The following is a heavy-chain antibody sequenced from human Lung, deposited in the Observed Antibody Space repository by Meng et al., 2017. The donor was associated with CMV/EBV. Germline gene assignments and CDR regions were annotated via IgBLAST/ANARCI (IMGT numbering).Heavy chain of an antibody. CDR2: INSYSGHT. Sequence: ASXXVSXKASGYTFSDYGIGWVRQAPGQGLEWMGWINSYSGHTNYAQKLQGRVTMTTDTSTSSAYMELRSLRSDDTAVYYCARVYCSGGSCYSPFDYWGQRTLVTFSS. V-gene: IGHV1-18*01. D-gene: IGHD2-15*01. J-gene: IGHJ4*02. CDR1: GYTFSDYG. CDR3: ARVYCSGGSCYSPFDY.